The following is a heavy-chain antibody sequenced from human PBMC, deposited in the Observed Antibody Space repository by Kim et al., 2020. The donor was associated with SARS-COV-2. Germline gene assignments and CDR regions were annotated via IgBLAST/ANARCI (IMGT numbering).Heavy chain of an antibody. J-gene: IGHJ5*02. D-gene: IGHD3-3*01. CDR1: GGSISSSSYY. CDR3: ARHVHDFWCGQHLNWFDP. CDR2: IYYSGST. V-gene: IGHV4-39*01. Sequence: SETLSLTCTVSGGSISSSSYYWGWIRQPPGKGLEWIGSIYYSGSTYYNPSLKSRVTISVDTSKNQFSLKLSSVTAADTAVYYCARHVHDFWCGQHLNWFDPWGQGTLVTVSS.